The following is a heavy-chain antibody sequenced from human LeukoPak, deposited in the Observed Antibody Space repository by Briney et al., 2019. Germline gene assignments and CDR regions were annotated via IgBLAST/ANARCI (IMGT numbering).Heavy chain of an antibody. CDR1: GFTFYTYD. J-gene: IGHJ4*02. Sequence: GGSLRLSCVASGFTFYTYDMSWVRQVPGKGLEWVSSISYHGHHTYYTDSVKGRFTISRDNSKNTLYLQLNSLRVEDTAIYYCARIPGMAAGSDFYFDYWGPGTVVTVFS. CDR2: ISYHGHHT. D-gene: IGHD6-13*01. V-gene: IGHV3-23*01. CDR3: ARIPGMAAGSDFYFDY.